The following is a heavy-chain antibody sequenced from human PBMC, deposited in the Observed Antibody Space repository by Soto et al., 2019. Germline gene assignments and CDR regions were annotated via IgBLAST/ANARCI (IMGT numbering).Heavy chain of an antibody. J-gene: IGHJ3*01. CDR2: TRNKANSYTT. CDR3: ARVPRVGVRRGAFDF. D-gene: IGHD3-16*01. CDR1: GFTFSDHY. Sequence: EVQLVESGGGLVQPGGSLRLSCAASGFTFSDHYMDWFRQAPGKGLECVGRTRNKANSYTTEDAASGKGRFNISRDDSKKSLYLQMNSMKAEDTAVYYCARVPRVGVRRGAFDFGGQGTMVTVGS. V-gene: IGHV3-72*01.